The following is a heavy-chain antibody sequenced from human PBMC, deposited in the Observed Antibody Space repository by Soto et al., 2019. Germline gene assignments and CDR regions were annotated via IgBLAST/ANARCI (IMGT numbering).Heavy chain of an antibody. CDR3: AGGGVRGVITRTRDYYGMDV. D-gene: IGHD3-10*01. V-gene: IGHV5-51*01. J-gene: IGHJ6*02. Sequence: GESLKISCKGSGYSFTGYWIGWVRQMPGKGLEWMGIIYPGDSDTRYSPSFQGQVTISADKSISTAYLQWSSLKASDTAMYYCAGGGVRGVITRTRDYYGMDVWGQRTKVTVSS. CDR1: GYSFTGYW. CDR2: IYPGDSDT.